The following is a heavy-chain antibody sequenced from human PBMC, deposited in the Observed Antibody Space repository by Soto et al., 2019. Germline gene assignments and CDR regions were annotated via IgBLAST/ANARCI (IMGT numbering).Heavy chain of an antibody. V-gene: IGHV3-30-3*01. CDR1: GFTFSSYA. J-gene: IGHJ3*02. CDR3: ARENDEAFDI. CDR2: ISYDGSNK. Sequence: VQLVESGGGVVQPGRSLRLSCAASGFTFSSYAMHWVRQAPGKGLEWVAVISYDGSNKYYADSVKGRFTISRDNSKNTLYLQMNSLRAEDTAVYYCARENDEAFDIWGQGTMVTVSS.